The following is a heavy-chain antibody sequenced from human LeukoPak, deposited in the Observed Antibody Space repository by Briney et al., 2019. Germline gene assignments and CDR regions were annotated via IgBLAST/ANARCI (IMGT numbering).Heavy chain of an antibody. CDR2: ISSSSSTI. CDR1: GFTFSSYS. CDR3: ARGGGLDV. D-gene: IGHD3-16*01. V-gene: IGHV3-48*04. Sequence: GRSLRLSCAASGFTFSSYSMNWVRQAPGKGLEWVSYISSSSSTIYYADSVKGRFTISRDNAKNSLYLQMSNLRAEDTAVYFCARGGGLDVWGQGATVTVSS. J-gene: IGHJ6*02.